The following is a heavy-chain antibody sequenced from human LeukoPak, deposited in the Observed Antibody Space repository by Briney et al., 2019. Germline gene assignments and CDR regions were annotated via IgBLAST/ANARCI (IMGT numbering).Heavy chain of an antibody. V-gene: IGHV1-8*01. CDR2: MNPNSGNT. CDR3: ATGSKYSSSWYEYWFDP. D-gene: IGHD6-13*01. J-gene: IGHJ5*02. CDR1: GYTFTSYD. Sequence: ASVKVSCKASGYTFTSYDINWVRQATGQGLEWMGWMNPNSGNTGYAQKFQGRVTMTRNTSISTAYMELSSLRSEDTAAYYCATGSKYSSSWYEYWFDPWGQGTLVTVSS.